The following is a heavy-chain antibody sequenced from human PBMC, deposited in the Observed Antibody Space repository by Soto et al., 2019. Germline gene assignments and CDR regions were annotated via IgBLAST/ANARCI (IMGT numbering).Heavy chain of an antibody. V-gene: IGHV1-18*01. CDR1: GYTFTSYR. Sequence: QIQLVQSGAEVKKPGASVKVSCKASGYTFTSYRINWVRQAPGQGLEWMGWISANNGNTNYAQKLQGRVTMTTDTSTNTAYMELRSLRSDDTAVYYSARPSAIAVAGLYYDVFDIWGQGTMVTVSS. J-gene: IGHJ3*02. CDR3: ARPSAIAVAGLYYDVFDI. D-gene: IGHD6-19*01. CDR2: ISANNGNT.